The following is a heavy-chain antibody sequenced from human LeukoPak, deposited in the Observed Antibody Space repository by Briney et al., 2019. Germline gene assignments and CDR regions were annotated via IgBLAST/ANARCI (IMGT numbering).Heavy chain of an antibody. Sequence: ASVKVSCKASGYTFTGYYMHWVRQAPGQGLEWMGWINPNSGGTNYAQKFQGRDTMTRDTSISTAYMELSRLRSDDTAVYYCARVGYCSDTSCSSYYFDYWGQGTLVTVSS. CDR1: GYTFTGYY. CDR2: INPNSGGT. D-gene: IGHD2-2*03. CDR3: ARVGYCSDTSCSSYYFDY. V-gene: IGHV1-2*02. J-gene: IGHJ4*02.